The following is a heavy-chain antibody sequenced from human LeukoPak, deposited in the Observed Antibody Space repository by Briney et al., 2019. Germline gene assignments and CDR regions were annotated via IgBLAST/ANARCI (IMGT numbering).Heavy chain of an antibody. CDR3: TRIGYCSGTSCFLWFDP. D-gene: IGHD2-2*01. V-gene: IGHV4-39*01. Sequence: SETLSLTCTVSGGSISSSSYYWGWIRPPPGKGLAWIGSIYDSGSTYYHPSLKSRVTISLDTSNNQFSLRLSSVTAADTAVYYCTRIGYCSGTSCFLWFDPWGQGTLVTVSS. J-gene: IGHJ5*02. CDR2: IYDSGST. CDR1: GGSISSSSYY.